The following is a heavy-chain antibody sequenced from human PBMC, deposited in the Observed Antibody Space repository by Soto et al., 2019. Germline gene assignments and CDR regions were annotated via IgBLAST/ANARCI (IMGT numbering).Heavy chain of an antibody. Sequence: LSLTCTVSGGSISSSSYYWGWIRQLPGKGLEWIGKIYYSGSTYYNPSPKSRVTISVDTSKNQFSLKLSSVTAADTAVYYCARGASSSAKINWFEPWGQGTLVTVS. D-gene: IGHD6-19*01. CDR3: ARGASSSAKINWFEP. CDR1: GGSISSSSYY. CDR2: IYYSGST. J-gene: IGHJ5*02. V-gene: IGHV4-39*01.